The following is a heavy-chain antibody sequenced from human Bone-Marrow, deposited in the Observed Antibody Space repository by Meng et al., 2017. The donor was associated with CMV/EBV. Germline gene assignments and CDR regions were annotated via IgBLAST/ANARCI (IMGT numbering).Heavy chain of an antibody. D-gene: IGHD2-2*01. CDR1: GFTFSDYY. J-gene: IGHJ6*02. CDR3: ARALPHQLLNYYGMDV. CDR2: ISSGGSNI. V-gene: IGHV3-11*01. Sequence: GGSLRLSCAASGFTFSDYYITWIRQAPGKGLEWVSYISSGGSNIYYADSVKGRFTISRDNAKNSVHLQMNSLRDEDTALYYCARALPHQLLNYYGMDVWGQGTTVTVSS.